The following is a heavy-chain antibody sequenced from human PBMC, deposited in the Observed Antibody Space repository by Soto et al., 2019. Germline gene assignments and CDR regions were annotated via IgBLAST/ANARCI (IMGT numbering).Heavy chain of an antibody. V-gene: IGHV5-51*01. CDR2: IYPGDSDT. J-gene: IGHJ4*02. CDR3: ARAYCGGDCYSLFDY. D-gene: IGHD2-21*02. CDR1: GYSFTSYW. Sequence: PGESLKISCKGSGYSFTSYWIGWVRQMPWKGLEWMGIIYPGDSDTRYSPSFQGQVTISADKSISTAYLQWSSLKASDTAMYYCARAYCGGDCYSLFDYWGQGTLVTVSS.